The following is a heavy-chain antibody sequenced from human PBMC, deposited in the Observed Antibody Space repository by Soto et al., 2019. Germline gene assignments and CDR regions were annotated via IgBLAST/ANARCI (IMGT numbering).Heavy chain of an antibody. Sequence: QVQLVESGGGVVQPGRSLRLSCAASGFTFTTYAMHWVRQAPGKGLEWVALISYDDNNKYYADSVKGRFTISRDNSKNTLYLQMNSLRAEDTAVYYCAKDMAYYYDSSGPKRYSGNDHWGQGTLVTVSS. J-gene: IGHJ4*02. CDR2: ISYDDNNK. D-gene: IGHD3-22*01. CDR1: GFTFTTYA. CDR3: AKDMAYYYDSSGPKRYSGNDH. V-gene: IGHV3-30*18.